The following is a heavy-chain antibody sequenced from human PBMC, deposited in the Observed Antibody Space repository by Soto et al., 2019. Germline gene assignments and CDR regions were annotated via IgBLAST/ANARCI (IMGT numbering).Heavy chain of an antibody. Sequence: QVQLVQSGAEVKKPGASVKVSCKASGYTFTSYGISWVRQAPGQGLEWMGWISAYNGNTNYAQKLQGRVTMTTDTSGSTAYRERRSLRSADTAVYYCASSLLVVYGLEGESVWGKGTLVCVSS. CDR3: ASSLLVVYGLEGESV. CDR2: ISAYNGNT. D-gene: IGHD2-8*02. V-gene: IGHV1-18*01. CDR1: GYTFTSYG. J-gene: IGHJ4*02.